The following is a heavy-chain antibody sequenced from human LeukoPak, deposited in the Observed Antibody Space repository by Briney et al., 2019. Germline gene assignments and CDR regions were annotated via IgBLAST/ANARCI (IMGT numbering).Heavy chain of an antibody. V-gene: IGHV3-23*01. CDR2: ISGSGGST. J-gene: IGHJ4*02. CDR1: GFTFSSYG. Sequence: GGSLRLSCAASGFTFSSYGMSWVRQAPGKGLEWVSAISGSGGSTYYADSVKGRFTISRDNSKNTLYLQMNSLRAEDTAVYYCAKDPGPDYYDSSGYGISYWGQGTLVTVSS. CDR3: AKDPGPDYYDSSGYGISY. D-gene: IGHD3-22*01.